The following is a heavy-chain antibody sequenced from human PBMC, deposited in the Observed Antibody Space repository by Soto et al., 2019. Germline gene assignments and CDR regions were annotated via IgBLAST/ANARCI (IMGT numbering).Heavy chain of an antibody. V-gene: IGHV3-23*01. J-gene: IGHJ4*02. Sequence: EVQLLASGGGLVQPGGSPRLSCAASGFTFSNSAMHWVRQGPGEGLEWVSAIVMTGGSTYYADSVKGRFTISRDISKNTLYLQMNSLRAEDTAMYYCARLIRFDSDFDFWGQVTLVTVSS. D-gene: IGHD3-3*01. CDR1: GFTFSNSA. CDR3: ARLIRFDSDFDF. CDR2: IVMTGGST.